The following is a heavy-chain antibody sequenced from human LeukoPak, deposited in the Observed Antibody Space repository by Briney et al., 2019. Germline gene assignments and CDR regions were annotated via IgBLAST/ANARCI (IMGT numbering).Heavy chain of an antibody. CDR3: ARASHDYGDYSHFDY. CDR1: GGSISSSSYF. CDR2: VHYSGST. D-gene: IGHD4-17*01. Sequence: SETLSLTCSVSGGSISSSSYFWGWIRQPPGKGLEWIASVHYSGSTYYNPSLKSRVTISVDKSKNQFSLKLSSVTAADTAVYYCARASHDYGDYSHFDYWGQGTLVTVSS. V-gene: IGHV4-39*07. J-gene: IGHJ4*02.